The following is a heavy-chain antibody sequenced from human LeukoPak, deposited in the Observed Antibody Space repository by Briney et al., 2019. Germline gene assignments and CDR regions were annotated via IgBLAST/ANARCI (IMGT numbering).Heavy chain of an antibody. V-gene: IGHV3-66*01. Sequence: GGSLRLSCAASGFTFSNYAMSWVRQAPGKGLEWVSVIYSGGSTYYADSVKGRFTISRDNSKNTLYLQMNSLRAEDTAVYYCARDGGIAAAGTIDYWGQGTLVTVSS. D-gene: IGHD6-13*01. CDR1: GFTFSNYA. CDR3: ARDGGIAAAGTIDY. J-gene: IGHJ4*02. CDR2: IYSGGST.